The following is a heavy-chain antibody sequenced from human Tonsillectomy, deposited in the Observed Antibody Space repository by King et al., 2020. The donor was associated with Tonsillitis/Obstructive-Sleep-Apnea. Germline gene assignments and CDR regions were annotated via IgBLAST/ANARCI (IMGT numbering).Heavy chain of an antibody. CDR2: IDLDDDK. J-gene: IGHJ6*03. D-gene: IGHD5-12*01. Sequence: TLKESGPALVKPTQTLTLTCTFSGFSLSTSGMCVSWIRQPPGKALEWLARIDLDDDKFYSPSLKTRLTISKDTSKNQVVLTITNMDPVDTATYYCARTWPSGHRAMDVWGKGTTVTVSS. CDR3: ARTWPSGHRAMDV. CDR1: GFSLSTSGMC. V-gene: IGHV2-70*04.